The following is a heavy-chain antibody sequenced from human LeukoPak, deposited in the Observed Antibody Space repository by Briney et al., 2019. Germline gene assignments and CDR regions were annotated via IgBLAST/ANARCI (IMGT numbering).Heavy chain of an antibody. CDR3: ARCMVLSQGWCNWFDP. CDR1: GFDLTTYA. D-gene: IGHD6-13*01. Sequence: GGSLRLSCAASGFDLTTYAMTGVRQAPAKGLEWASSIRIGGGGTYYADSVKGRFTISRDNSENTLHLQMNNLRVEDTARYFCARCMVLSQGWCNWFDPWGQGTLVTVSS. CDR2: IRIGGGGT. J-gene: IGHJ5*02. V-gene: IGHV3-23*01.